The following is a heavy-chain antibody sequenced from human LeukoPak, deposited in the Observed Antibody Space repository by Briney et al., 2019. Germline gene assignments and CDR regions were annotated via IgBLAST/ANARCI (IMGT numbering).Heavy chain of an antibody. Sequence: GGSLRLSCTASGFTLGDYTMSWFRQAPGKGLEWVGFIRSKASGGTTEYAASVKGRFTISRDDSKTIAYLHMNGLQTDDTAVYYSTRDRYYFYFDFWGQGTLVTVSS. V-gene: IGHV3-49*03. CDR3: TRDRYYFYFDF. CDR2: IRSKASGGTT. D-gene: IGHD1-26*01. CDR1: GFTLGDYT. J-gene: IGHJ4*02.